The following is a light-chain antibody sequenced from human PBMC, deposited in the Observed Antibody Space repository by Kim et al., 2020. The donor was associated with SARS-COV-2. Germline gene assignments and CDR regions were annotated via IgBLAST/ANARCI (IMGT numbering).Light chain of an antibody. CDR2: AAS. CDR1: QGISNS. CDR3: QQYYSTPFT. V-gene: IGKV1-NL1*01. J-gene: IGKJ3*01. Sequence: GDRVTITCRASQGISNSLAWYQQKPGKAPKLLLYAASRLESGVPSRFSGSGSGTDYTLTISSLQPEDFATYYCQQYYSTPFTFGPGTKVDIK.